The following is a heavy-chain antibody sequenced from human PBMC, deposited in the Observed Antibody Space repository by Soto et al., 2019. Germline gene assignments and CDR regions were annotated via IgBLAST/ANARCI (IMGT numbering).Heavy chain of an antibody. J-gene: IGHJ4*02. V-gene: IGHV1-2*04. CDR2: INPNSGGT. CDR3: ARGNRADRITIFGVAILPRKKNPYYFDY. Sequence: ASVKVSCKASGYTFTGYYMHWVRQAPGQGLEWMGWINPNSGGTNYAQKFQGWVTMTRDTSTSTAYMELSGLRSDDTAVYYCARGNRADRITIFGVAILPRKKNPYYFDYWGQGTLVTVSS. CDR1: GYTFTGYY. D-gene: IGHD3-3*01.